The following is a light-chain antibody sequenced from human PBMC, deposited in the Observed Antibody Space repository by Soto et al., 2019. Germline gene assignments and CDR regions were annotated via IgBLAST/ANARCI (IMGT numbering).Light chain of an antibody. CDR1: QSVSSSY. J-gene: IGKJ3*01. Sequence: EIVLTQSPGTLSLSAGERATLSCRASQSVSSSYLAWYQQKPGQAPRLLIYGASSRATGIPDRFSGSGSGTDFTLIISRLEPEDFAVNYCQQYGSSPRFTFGPGTKVDIK. V-gene: IGKV3-20*01. CDR2: GAS. CDR3: QQYGSSPRFT.